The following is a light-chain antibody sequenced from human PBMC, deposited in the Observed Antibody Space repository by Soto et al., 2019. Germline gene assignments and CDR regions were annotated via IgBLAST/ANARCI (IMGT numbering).Light chain of an antibody. Sequence: EMVLTQSPATLSLSPGERATLACRSSQSVSSYLAWYQQKPGQAPRLLIYDASNSATGIPARFSGSGSGTDFTLTISGLEPEDLAVYYCQQRSNWLLYFGPGTKVDIK. J-gene: IGKJ3*01. CDR3: QQRSNWLLY. V-gene: IGKV3-11*01. CDR2: DAS. CDR1: QSVSSY.